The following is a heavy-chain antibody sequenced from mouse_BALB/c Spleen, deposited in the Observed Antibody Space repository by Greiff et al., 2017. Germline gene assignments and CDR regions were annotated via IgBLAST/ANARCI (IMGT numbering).Heavy chain of an antibody. CDR2: IWAGGST. J-gene: IGHJ3*01. D-gene: IGHD3-2*01. Sequence: VMLVESGPGLVAPSQSLSITCTVSGFSLTSYGVHWVRQPPGKGLEWLGVIWAGGSTNYNSALMSRLSISKDNSKSQVFLKMNSLQTDDTAMYYCARGTARATAWFAYWGQGTLVTVSA. CDR1: GFSLTSYG. V-gene: IGHV2-9*02. CDR3: ARGTARATAWFAY.